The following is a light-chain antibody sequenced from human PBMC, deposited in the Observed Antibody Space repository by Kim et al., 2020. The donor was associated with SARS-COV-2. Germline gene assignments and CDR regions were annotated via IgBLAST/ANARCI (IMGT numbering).Light chain of an antibody. V-gene: IGLV3-19*01. Sequence: SSELTQDPAVSVALGQTVRITCQGDSLRSYYASWYQQKPGQAPVLVIYGKNNRPSGIPDRFSGSSSGNTASLTITGAQAEDEADYYCNSRVSSGNHLGVFGTGTKVTVL. CDR2: GKN. CDR1: SLRSYY. J-gene: IGLJ1*01. CDR3: NSRVSSGNHLGV.